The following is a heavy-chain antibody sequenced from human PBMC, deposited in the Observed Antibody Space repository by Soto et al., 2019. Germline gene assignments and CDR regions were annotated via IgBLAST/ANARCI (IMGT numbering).Heavy chain of an antibody. J-gene: IGHJ4*02. V-gene: IGHV1-18*04. Sequence: GSVKVSCQASGCTFTSYCVRWVRQAPGQGLEWMGWISAYNGNTNYAQKLQGRVTMTTDTSTSTAYMELRSLRSDDTAVYYCARHTSGIAAAGSDYWGQGNLVTVSS. D-gene: IGHD6-13*01. CDR2: ISAYNGNT. CDR3: ARHTSGIAAAGSDY. CDR1: GCTFTSYC.